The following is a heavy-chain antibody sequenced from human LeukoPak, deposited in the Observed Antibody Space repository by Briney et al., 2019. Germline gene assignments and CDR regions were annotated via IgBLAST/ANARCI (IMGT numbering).Heavy chain of an antibody. V-gene: IGHV3-23*01. D-gene: IGHD3-10*01. CDR1: GFTFSSYA. CDR3: AKDSTMVRGVMIPFDI. J-gene: IGHJ3*02. Sequence: GGSLRLSCAASGFTFSSYAMSWVRQAPGKGLEWVSAISGSGGSTYYADSVKGRFTISRDNSKNTLYLQMNSLRAEDTAVYYCAKDSTMVRGVMIPFDIWGQGTMVTVSS. CDR2: ISGSGGST.